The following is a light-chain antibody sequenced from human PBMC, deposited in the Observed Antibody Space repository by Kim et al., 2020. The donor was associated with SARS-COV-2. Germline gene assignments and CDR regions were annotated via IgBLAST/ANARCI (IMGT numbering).Light chain of an antibody. CDR1: NIGGKH. CDR3: QVWDSNTAV. V-gene: IGLV3-9*01. J-gene: IGLJ3*02. Sequence: VALGQTAKITCGGNNIGGKHVHWYQQKPGQAPLTVIYRNNTRGSGIPERFSGSNSGNTATLTISRVQAGDEAAYYCQVWDSNTAVFGGGTQWTV. CDR2: RNN.